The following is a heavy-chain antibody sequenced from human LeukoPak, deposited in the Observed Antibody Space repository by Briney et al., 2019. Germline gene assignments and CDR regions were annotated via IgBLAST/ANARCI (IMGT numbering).Heavy chain of an antibody. Sequence: GGSLRLSCAASGFTFSSYWMSWVRQAPGKGLEWVANIKQDGSEKYYVDSVKGRFTISRDNAKNSLYLQMNSLRAEDTAVYYCARVSDYDFWSGFLDAFDMWGQGTLVTVS. CDR3: ARVSDYDFWSGFLDAFDM. CDR1: GFTFSSYW. J-gene: IGHJ4*02. D-gene: IGHD3-3*01. V-gene: IGHV3-7*01. CDR2: IKQDGSEK.